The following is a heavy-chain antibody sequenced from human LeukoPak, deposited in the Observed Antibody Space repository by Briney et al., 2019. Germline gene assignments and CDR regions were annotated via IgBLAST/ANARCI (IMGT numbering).Heavy chain of an antibody. J-gene: IGHJ4*02. CDR2: INWNDGST. CDR1: GFTFDAYG. CDR3: ARVPETTQLFDF. V-gene: IGHV3-20*04. D-gene: IGHD1-14*01. Sequence: GGSLRPSRAASGFTFDAYGLSWVRQAPGKGLEWVSGINWNDGSTDYADSVKGRFTISRDKAKNSLYLQMNSLRAEDTALYYCARVPETTQLFDFWGQGTLVTVSS.